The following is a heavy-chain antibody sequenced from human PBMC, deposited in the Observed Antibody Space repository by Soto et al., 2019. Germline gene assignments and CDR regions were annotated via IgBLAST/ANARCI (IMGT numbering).Heavy chain of an antibody. V-gene: IGHV3-53*01. D-gene: IGHD6-6*01. CDR1: GFTVSSNY. CDR3: ARDAYGSSGYYYYGMDV. J-gene: IGHJ6*02. CDR2: IYSGGST. Sequence: PWGSLRLSCAASGFTVSSNYMSWVRQAPGKGLEWVSVIYSGGSTYYADSVKGRFTISRDNSKNTLYLQMNSLRAEDTAVYYCARDAYGSSGYYYYGMDVWGQGTTVTVSS.